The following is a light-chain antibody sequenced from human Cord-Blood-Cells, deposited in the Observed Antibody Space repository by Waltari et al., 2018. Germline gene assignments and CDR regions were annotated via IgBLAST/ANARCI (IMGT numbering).Light chain of an antibody. V-gene: IGKV1-33*01. CDR1: QDISNY. CDR2: DAS. Sequence: DIQMTKSPSSLSASVGDRVTITCQASQDISNYLNWYQQKPGKAPKLLIYDASNLETGVPSRFSGSGSRTDFTFTIISLQPEDIATYYCQQYDNLPYTFGQGTKLEIK. CDR3: QQYDNLPYT. J-gene: IGKJ2*01.